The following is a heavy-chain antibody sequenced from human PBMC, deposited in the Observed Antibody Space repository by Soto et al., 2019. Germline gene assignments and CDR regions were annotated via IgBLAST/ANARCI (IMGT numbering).Heavy chain of an antibody. D-gene: IGHD5-18*01. J-gene: IGHJ4*02. Sequence: EVQLVESGGGLVQPGRSLRLSCAASGFTFDDYAMHWVRQAPGKGLEWVSGISWNSGSIGYADSVKGRFTISRDNAKNSLYLQVNSLRAEDTALYYCAKDWSDTAMVSGVFDYWGQGTLVTVSS. CDR3: AKDWSDTAMVSGVFDY. CDR1: GFTFDDYA. CDR2: ISWNSGSI. V-gene: IGHV3-9*01.